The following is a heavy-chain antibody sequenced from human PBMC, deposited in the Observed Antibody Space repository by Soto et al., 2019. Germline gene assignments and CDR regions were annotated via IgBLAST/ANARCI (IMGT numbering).Heavy chain of an antibody. CDR1: GFIFFDYY. CDR3: ARDRRGFGP. J-gene: IGHJ5*02. Sequence: GGSLRPSCTATGFIFFDYYMSWIRQAPGKGLEWVSYISTTSTYTNYADSVKGRFTISRDNAKNSLYLQMNSLRAEDTAMYYCARDRRGFGPWGQGT. CDR2: ISTTSTYT. V-gene: IGHV3-11*05.